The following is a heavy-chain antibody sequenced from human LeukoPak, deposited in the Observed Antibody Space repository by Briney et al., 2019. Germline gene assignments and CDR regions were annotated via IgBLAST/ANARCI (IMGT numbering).Heavy chain of an antibody. CDR2: IYYSGST. CDR3: ARVRAVAGTPTHLLFDP. D-gene: IGHD6-19*01. J-gene: IGHJ5*02. CDR1: GGSISSGGYY. V-gene: IGHV4-31*03. Sequence: SETLSLTCTVSGGSISSGGYYWSWIRQHPGKGLEWIGYIYYSGSTYYNPSLKSRVTISVDTSKNQFSLKLSSVTAADTAVYYCARVRAVAGTPTHLLFDPWGQGTLVTVSS.